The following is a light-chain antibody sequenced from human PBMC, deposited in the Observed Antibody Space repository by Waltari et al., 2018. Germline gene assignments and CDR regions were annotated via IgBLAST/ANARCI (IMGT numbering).Light chain of an antibody. V-gene: IGKV1-12*01. J-gene: IGKJ4*01. CDR1: EDVSTW. CDR2: AAS. Sequence: DIQMTQSPSSVSASVGDRVTITCRASEDVSTWLAWYQQKPGKVPQLLIFAASVLRTGVSSRFTGSVSGTDFTLTISSLEPEDFATYYCQQSNTFPLTFGGGTKVEIK. CDR3: QQSNTFPLT.